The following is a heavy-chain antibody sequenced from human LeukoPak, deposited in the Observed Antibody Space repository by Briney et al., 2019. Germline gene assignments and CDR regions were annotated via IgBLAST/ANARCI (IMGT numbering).Heavy chain of an antibody. D-gene: IGHD3-10*01. CDR1: GDSISSYY. Sequence: SETLSLTCTVSGDSISSYYWSWIRQPAGKGLEWIGRIHPSGSTNYNPSLKSRVTISVDTSKNQFSLKLSSVTAADTAVYYCARGVRGVIDYYFDYWGQGTLVTVSS. V-gene: IGHV4-4*07. CDR2: IHPSGST. J-gene: IGHJ4*02. CDR3: ARGVRGVIDYYFDY.